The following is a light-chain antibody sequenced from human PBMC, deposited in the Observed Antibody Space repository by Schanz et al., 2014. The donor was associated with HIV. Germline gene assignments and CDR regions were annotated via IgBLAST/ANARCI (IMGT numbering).Light chain of an antibody. J-gene: IGKJ4*02. V-gene: IGKV3-20*01. CDR1: QIISTS. CDR2: GAS. CDR3: HHYGDSRGT. Sequence: EIVLTQSPATLSLSPGERVTLSCRTTQIISTSLAWYQQRPGQPPRLLLYGASSRATGIPDRFSGSGSGTDFSLTISRLEPDDFAVYYCHHYGDSRGTFGGGTEVDI.